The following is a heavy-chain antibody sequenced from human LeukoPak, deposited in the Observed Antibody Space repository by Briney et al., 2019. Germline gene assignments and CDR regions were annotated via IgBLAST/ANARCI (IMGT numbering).Heavy chain of an antibody. D-gene: IGHD2-2*01. CDR2: PHTSGTGSA. V-gene: IGHV4-4*07. J-gene: IGHJ4*02. CDR1: GGSISTYH. Sequence: PSETLSLTCTVSGGSISTYHWSWIRQPAGKGLEWIGRPHTSGTGSAPYNPSLKTRVIGSIDKSQHKFSLNLISVTAPHTAVYYCAREPARVPDYYFDYWGQGTLVTVSS. CDR3: AREPARVPDYYFDY.